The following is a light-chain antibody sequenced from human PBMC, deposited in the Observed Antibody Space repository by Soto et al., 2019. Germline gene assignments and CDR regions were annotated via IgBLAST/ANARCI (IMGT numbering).Light chain of an antibody. Sequence: QTVVTQEPSLSVSPGRTVTFTCGLNSGSVSTGHYPSWYQQTPGQPPRTLIYNTDTRSSRVPDRFSGSILGNKAALTITGAQADDESDYYCVLFMGNGISVFGGGTKVTVL. CDR1: SGSVSTGHY. V-gene: IGLV8-61*01. CDR2: NTD. J-gene: IGLJ3*02. CDR3: VLFMGNGISV.